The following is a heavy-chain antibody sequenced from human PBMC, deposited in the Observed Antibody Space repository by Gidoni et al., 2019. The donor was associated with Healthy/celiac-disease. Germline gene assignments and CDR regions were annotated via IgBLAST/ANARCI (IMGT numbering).Heavy chain of an antibody. Sequence: EVQLVESGGGLVQPGGSLRLSCAASGFTFSSYCMSWVRQAPGKGLEWVANRKQDGSEKYYVDSVKGRFTISRDNAKNSLYLQMNSLRAEDTAVYYCARVKGSGWYVYAFDIWGQGTMVTVSS. CDR1: GFTFSSYC. V-gene: IGHV3-7*01. J-gene: IGHJ3*02. CDR3: ARVKGSGWYVYAFDI. CDR2: RKQDGSEK. D-gene: IGHD6-19*01.